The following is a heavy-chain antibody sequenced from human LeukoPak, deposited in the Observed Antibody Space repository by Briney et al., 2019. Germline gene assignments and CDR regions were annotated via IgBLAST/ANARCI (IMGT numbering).Heavy chain of an antibody. CDR2: IYYSGST. CDR3: ASLPRYCSGGTCRDTFDI. V-gene: IGHV4-39*01. D-gene: IGHD2-15*01. J-gene: IGHJ3*02. Sequence: SETLSLTCTVSGGSISSSSYYWGWIRQPPGKGLEWIGSIYYSGSTYYNPTLKSRVTLSVDTSKSQFSLKLSSVTAADTAMYYCASLPRYCSGGTCRDTFDIWGQGTMVTVSS. CDR1: GGSISSSSYY.